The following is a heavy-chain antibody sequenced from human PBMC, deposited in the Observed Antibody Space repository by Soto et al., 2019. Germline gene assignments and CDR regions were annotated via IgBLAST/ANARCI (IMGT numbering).Heavy chain of an antibody. Sequence: ASVKFSCKASGYTFTSYGISWVRQAPGQGLEWMGWISAYNGNTNYAQKLQGRVTMTTDTSTSTAYMELRSLRSDDTAVYYCARDSVVPAAIAWDWFDPWGQGTLVTVSS. CDR3: ARDSVVPAAIAWDWFDP. D-gene: IGHD2-2*02. CDR1: GYTFTSYG. J-gene: IGHJ5*02. V-gene: IGHV1-18*04. CDR2: ISAYNGNT.